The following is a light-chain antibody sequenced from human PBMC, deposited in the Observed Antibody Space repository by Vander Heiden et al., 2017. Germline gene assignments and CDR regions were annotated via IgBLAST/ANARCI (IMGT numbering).Light chain of an antibody. CDR1: QSISHF. J-gene: IGKJ4*01. Sequence: DIQMSQSPSYLSASVGDRVTITCRASQSISHFTNWYQQRPGKAPQLLLSTSSKLQSGVPSRFSGSGSGTDFTLTISSLQPEDFATYYCQKSYKNPVTFGGGTRVEIK. V-gene: IGKV1-39*01. CDR3: QKSYKNPVT. CDR2: TSS.